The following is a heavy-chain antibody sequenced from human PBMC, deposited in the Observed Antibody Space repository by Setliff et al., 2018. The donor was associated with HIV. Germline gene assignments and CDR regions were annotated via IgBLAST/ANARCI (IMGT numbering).Heavy chain of an antibody. D-gene: IGHD3-22*01. J-gene: IGHJ6*03. CDR3: ARGRNYDSSGYGDYYYYMDV. CDR2: FDPEDGET. V-gene: IGHV1-24*01. CDR1: GYTLTELS. Sequence: ASVKVSCKVSGYTLTELSMHWVRQAPGKGLEWMGGFDPEDGETIYAQKFQGRVTMTEDTSTDTAYMELSSLRSEDTAVYYCARGRNYDSSGYGDYYYYMDVWGKGTTVTVSS.